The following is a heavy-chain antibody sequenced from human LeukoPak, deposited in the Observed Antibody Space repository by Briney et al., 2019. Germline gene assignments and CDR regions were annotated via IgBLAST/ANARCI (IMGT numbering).Heavy chain of an antibody. D-gene: IGHD2/OR15-2a*01. CDR2: IKSDGITI. CDR3: AREGPRGNSQFDY. Sequence: GGSLRLSCAASGFTFSNYMMHWVRQAPGKGLVWVSRIKSDGITITYADSVKGRLTISRDNSKNTLYLQMNSLRAEDTAVYYCAREGPRGNSQFDYWGQGTLVTVSS. V-gene: IGHV3-74*01. CDR1: GFTFSNYM. J-gene: IGHJ4*02.